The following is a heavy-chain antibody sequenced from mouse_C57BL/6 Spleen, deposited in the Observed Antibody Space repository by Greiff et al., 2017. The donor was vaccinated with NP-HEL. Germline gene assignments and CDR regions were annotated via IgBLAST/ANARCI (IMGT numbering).Heavy chain of an antibody. CDR2: IDPANGNT. V-gene: IGHV14-3*01. Sequence: EVQLQQSVAELVRPGASVKLSCTASGFYIKNTYMHWVKQRPEQGLEWIGRIDPANGNTKYAPQFQGKATITADTSSNTAYLQLSSLTSEDTAIYYCASDFDVWGTGTTVTVSS. CDR1: GFYIKNTY. J-gene: IGHJ1*03. CDR3: ASDFDV.